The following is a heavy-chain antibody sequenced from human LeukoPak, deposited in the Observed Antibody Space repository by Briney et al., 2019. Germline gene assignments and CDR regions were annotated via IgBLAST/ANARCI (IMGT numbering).Heavy chain of an antibody. CDR2: ISDDGSKK. CDR1: GFSFNTFA. CDR3: ARDWSAAVYAPFDY. Sequence: GGSLRLSCAASGFSFNTFAMHWVRQAPDKGLEWVAVISDDGSKKYYADSVKGRFTISRDNPENTLYLQMKSLRHEDTAVYYCARDWSAAVYAPFDYWGQGTLVTVSS. J-gene: IGHJ4*02. V-gene: IGHV3-30*04. D-gene: IGHD5/OR15-5a*01.